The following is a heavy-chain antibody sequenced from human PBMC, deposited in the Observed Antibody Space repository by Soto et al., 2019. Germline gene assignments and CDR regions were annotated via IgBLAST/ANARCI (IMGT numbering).Heavy chain of an antibody. CDR3: TTLSYLYYDGMDV. D-gene: IGHD2-2*01. Sequence: GGSLILSCEASGFTFSNAWMNWVRQGPGKGLEWLGRIKSKVDGGTADYVAATKGRFSISRDDLKNMLYLQMNSLKPDDTAVYYCTTLSYLYYDGMDVWGQGTTVTVSS. J-gene: IGHJ6*02. CDR2: IKSKVDGGTA. V-gene: IGHV3-15*01. CDR1: GFTFSNAW.